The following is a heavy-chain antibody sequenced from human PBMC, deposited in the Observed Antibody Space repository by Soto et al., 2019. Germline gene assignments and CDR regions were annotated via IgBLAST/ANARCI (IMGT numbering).Heavy chain of an antibody. Sequence: QVQLQESGPGLVKPSGTLSLTCAVSGGSISSSNWWSWVRQPPGKGLEWIGEIYHSGSTNYNPSLKSRVTISVDKSKNQFSLKLSSVTAADTAVYYYARDQKHYYDSSGYYGNDAFDIWGQGTMVTVSS. D-gene: IGHD3-22*01. CDR2: IYHSGST. CDR3: ARDQKHYYDSSGYYGNDAFDI. J-gene: IGHJ3*02. CDR1: GGSISSSNW. V-gene: IGHV4-4*02.